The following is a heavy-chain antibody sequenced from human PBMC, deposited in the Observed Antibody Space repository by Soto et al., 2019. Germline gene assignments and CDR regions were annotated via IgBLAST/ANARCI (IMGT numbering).Heavy chain of an antibody. Sequence: QMQLVQSGAEVTKTGSSVTVSCQALGNTFSYRYLHWVRQAPGQALEWMGWIAPFSGDVHYAQKFQERDTLTRDRSINTAYMRMSRLRSEDTAIYFCASGGAGSGPFTWELPDHWGQGTLVTVSS. CDR1: GNTFSYRY. J-gene: IGHJ4*02. CDR2: IAPFSGDV. D-gene: IGHD1-26*01. CDR3: ASGGAGSGPFTWELPDH. V-gene: IGHV1-45*02.